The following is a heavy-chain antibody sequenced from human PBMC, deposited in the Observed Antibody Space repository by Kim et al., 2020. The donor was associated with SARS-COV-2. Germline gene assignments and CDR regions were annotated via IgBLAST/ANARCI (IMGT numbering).Heavy chain of an antibody. CDR1: GFTFSSYA. Sequence: GGSLRLSCAASGFTFSSYAMSWVRQAPGKGLEWVSTIGAVGGTTYYADSVKGRFTISRDNSKNTLYLQMNSLRAEDSAIYYCAKHVFRGVNTLDYWGQGTLVTVSS. CDR3: AKHVFRGVNTLDY. V-gene: IGHV3-23*01. CDR2: IGAVGGTT. J-gene: IGHJ4*02. D-gene: IGHD3-10*01.